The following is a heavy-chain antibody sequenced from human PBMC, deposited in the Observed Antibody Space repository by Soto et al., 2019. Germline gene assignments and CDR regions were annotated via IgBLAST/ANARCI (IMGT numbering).Heavy chain of an antibody. J-gene: IGHJ3*02. D-gene: IGHD3-3*01. Sequence: QLHLVQSGAVVKKPGASVTVSCSASGYPVTAYYMHWVRQAPGRGLEWMGGINPATGAAKYTQTFRGRVTMTRYTSTSTVFMELSGLTSEDTAVFYWARGGGVGVAGSAAFDMWGQGTLVTVSS. V-gene: IGHV1-2*02. CDR2: INPATGAA. CDR3: ARGGGVGVAGSAAFDM. CDR1: GYPVTAYY.